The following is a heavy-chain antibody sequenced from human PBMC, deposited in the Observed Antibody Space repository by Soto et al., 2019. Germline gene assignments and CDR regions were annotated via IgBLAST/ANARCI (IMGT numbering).Heavy chain of an antibody. CDR3: ARDIRRTVTIPVYYYYGMDV. V-gene: IGHV1-69*13. CDR1: GGTFSSYA. CDR2: IIPIFGTA. J-gene: IGHJ6*02. Sequence: EASVKVSCKASGGTFSSYAISWVRQAPGQGLEWMGGIIPIFGTANYAQKFQGRVTITADESTSTAYMELSSLRSEDTAVYYCARDIRRTVTIPVYYYYGMDVWGQGTTVTVSS. D-gene: IGHD4-17*01.